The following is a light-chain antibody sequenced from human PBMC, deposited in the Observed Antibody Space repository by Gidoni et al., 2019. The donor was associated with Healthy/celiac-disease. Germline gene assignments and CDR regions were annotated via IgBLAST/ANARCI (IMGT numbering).Light chain of an antibody. CDR3: QQYNNWPPYT. CDR2: GAS. J-gene: IGKJ2*01. Sequence: EIVMTQSTATLSVSPGESATLACRASQSVSSNLAWYQQKPGQAPRLLIYGASTMATGIPARFSGSGSGTEFTLTISSLQSEDFAVYYCQQYNNWPPYTFGQGTKLEIK. V-gene: IGKV3-15*01. CDR1: QSVSSN.